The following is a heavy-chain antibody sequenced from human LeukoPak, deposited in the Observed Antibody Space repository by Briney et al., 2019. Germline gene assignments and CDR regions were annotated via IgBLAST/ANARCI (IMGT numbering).Heavy chain of an antibody. CDR2: IYYSGST. CDR1: GGSISSSSYY. J-gene: IGHJ4*02. CDR3: ASNDILTGHTDYFDY. D-gene: IGHD3-9*01. V-gene: IGHV4-39*07. Sequence: SETLSLTCTVSGGSISSSSYYWGWIRQPPGKGLEWIGSIYYSGSTYYNPSLKSQVTISVDTSKNQFSLKLSSVTAADTAVYYCASNDILTGHTDYFDYWGQGTLVTVSS.